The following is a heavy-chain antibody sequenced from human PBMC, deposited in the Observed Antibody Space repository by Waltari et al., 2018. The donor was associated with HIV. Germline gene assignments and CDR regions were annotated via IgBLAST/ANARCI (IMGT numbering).Heavy chain of an antibody. V-gene: IGHV4-39*07. Sequence: QLQLQESGPGLVKPSETLSLTCTVSGGSISSSSNYWGWIRQPPGEGLQWIGSFYYSMNTYYNPSLESRVTISVDTSKNQFSLKLTSVTAADTAVYYCARVYTSSSMTAFDIWGQGTLVTVSS. CDR1: GGSISSSSNY. CDR3: ARVYTSSSMTAFDI. CDR2: FYYSMNT. D-gene: IGHD6-6*01. J-gene: IGHJ3*02.